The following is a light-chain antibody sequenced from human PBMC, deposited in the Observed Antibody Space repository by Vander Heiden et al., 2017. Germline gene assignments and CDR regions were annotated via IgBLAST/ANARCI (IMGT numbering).Light chain of an antibody. CDR1: SSDIGLYNY. V-gene: IGLV2-14*03. J-gene: IGLJ2*01. CDR3: SSYTTTDTVI. Sequence: QSALTQPASVSGSPGQSITISCIGTSSDIGLYNYVSWYKQHPGKAPRLLIYDVYSRPSGVSSRFSASRSGHTASLTISGLQTEDEADYYCSSYTTTDTVIFGGGTTLTVL. CDR2: DVY.